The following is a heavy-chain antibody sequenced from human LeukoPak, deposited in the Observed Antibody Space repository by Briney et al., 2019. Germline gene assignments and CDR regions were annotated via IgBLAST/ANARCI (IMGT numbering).Heavy chain of an antibody. CDR2: IYYSGST. Sequence: SETLSLTCTVSGGSISSSSYYWGWIRQPPGKGLEWIGSIYYSGSTYYNPSLKSRVTISVDTSKNQLSLKLSSVTAADTAVYYCARASLMIGDAFDIWGQGAMVTVSS. CDR3: ARASLMIGDAFDI. D-gene: IGHD3-22*01. V-gene: IGHV4-39*07. J-gene: IGHJ3*02. CDR1: GGSISSSSYY.